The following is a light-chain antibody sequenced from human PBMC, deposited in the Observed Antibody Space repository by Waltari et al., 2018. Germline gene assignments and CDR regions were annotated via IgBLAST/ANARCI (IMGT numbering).Light chain of an antibody. CDR3: EAWDDSPNGPV. CDR2: SNS. V-gene: IGLV1-44*01. Sequence: QSVLTQPPSASGTPGQPVTLSCYGSSSNLGSTSVTLYQQLPGTAPKLLIYSNSQRPSGVPARFSGSKSGTSASLAIIGLQSEDEANYYCEAWDDSPNGPVFGGGTKLTVL. CDR1: SSNLGSTS. J-gene: IGLJ3*02.